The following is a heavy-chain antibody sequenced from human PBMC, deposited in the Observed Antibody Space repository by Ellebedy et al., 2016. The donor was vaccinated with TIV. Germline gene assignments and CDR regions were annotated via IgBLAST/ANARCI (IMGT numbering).Heavy chain of an antibody. CDR3: ARDAADSGGKFDY. D-gene: IGHD4-23*01. CDR1: GIRISPYW. J-gene: IGHJ4*02. V-gene: IGHV3-7*03. CDR2: IHPDGSDI. Sequence: PGGSLRLSCAVSGIRISPYWMSWVRQAPGKGLEWVANIHPDGSDIHYVDSVKGRFTISRNNARNSLDLQKNSLRAEDTAVYYCARDAADSGGKFDYWGQGALVTVSS.